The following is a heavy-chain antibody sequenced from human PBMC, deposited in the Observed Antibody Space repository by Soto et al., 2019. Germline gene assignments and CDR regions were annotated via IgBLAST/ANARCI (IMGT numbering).Heavy chain of an antibody. Sequence: QVHLVESGGDLVKPGGSLRLSCAASEFSFSDYYMNWIRQAPGKGPEWVSSISSRDNTIYYADSVQGRFTISRDNAKNSAYLQMNSLRAEDTAVYYCARTYGGYPPLYYGMDVWGQGTTVTVSS. J-gene: IGHJ6*02. CDR2: ISSRDNTI. CDR1: EFSFSDYY. V-gene: IGHV3-11*01. D-gene: IGHD5-12*01. CDR3: ARTYGGYPPLYYGMDV.